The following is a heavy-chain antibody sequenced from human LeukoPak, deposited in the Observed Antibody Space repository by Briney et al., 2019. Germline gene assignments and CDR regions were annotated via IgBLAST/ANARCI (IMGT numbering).Heavy chain of an antibody. CDR3: ASSKMVRGVISLDY. Sequence: GGSLRLSCAASGFTFSSYAMNWVRQAPGKGLEWVSSISSSSSYIYYADSVKGRFTISRDNAKNSLYLQMNSLRAEDTAVYYCASSKMVRGVISLDYWGQGTLVTVSS. J-gene: IGHJ4*02. V-gene: IGHV3-21*01. D-gene: IGHD3-10*01. CDR2: ISSSSSYI. CDR1: GFTFSSYA.